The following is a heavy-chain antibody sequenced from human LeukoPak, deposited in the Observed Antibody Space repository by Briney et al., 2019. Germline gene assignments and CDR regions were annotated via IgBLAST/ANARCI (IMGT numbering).Heavy chain of an antibody. CDR2: IKQDGSEK. J-gene: IGHJ6*04. CDR3: AMGYSSSWYGFDYYYYGMDV. D-gene: IGHD6-13*01. CDR1: GFTFSSYW. Sequence: PGGSLRLSCAASGFTFSSYWMSWVRQAPGKGLEWVANIKQDGSEKYYVDSVKGRFTISRDNAKNSLYLQMNSLRAEDTAVYYCAMGYSSSWYGFDYYYYGMDVWGKGTTVTVSS. V-gene: IGHV3-7*01.